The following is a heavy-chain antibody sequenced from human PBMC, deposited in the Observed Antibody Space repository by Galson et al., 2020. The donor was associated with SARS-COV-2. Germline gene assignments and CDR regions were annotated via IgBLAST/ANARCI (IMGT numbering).Heavy chain of an antibody. V-gene: IGHV4-59*01. D-gene: IGHD2-2*01. CDR2: IYYSGST. Sequence: SETLSLTSTVSGGSISSYYWSWIRQPPGKGLEWIGYIYYSGSTNYNPSLKSRVTISVDTSKNQFSLKLSSVTAADTAVYYCARGDVGYCSSTSCAPPYYYYYYMDVWGKGTTVTVSS. CDR3: ARGDVGYCSSTSCAPPYYYYYYMDV. CDR1: GGSISSYY. J-gene: IGHJ6*03.